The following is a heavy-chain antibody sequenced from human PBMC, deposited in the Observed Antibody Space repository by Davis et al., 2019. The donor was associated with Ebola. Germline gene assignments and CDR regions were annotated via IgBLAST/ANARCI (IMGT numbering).Heavy chain of an antibody. D-gene: IGHD2-21*01. V-gene: IGHV1-8*01. CDR1: GYTFTGYD. Sequence: ASVKVSCKASGYTFTGYDINWVRQATGQGLEWMGWMNPNSGNTGYAQKFQGRVTMTRENSMSTAYMELSRLRSEDTAVYFCARGGVAYSDLDYWGQGTLVAVSS. J-gene: IGHJ4*02. CDR3: ARGGVAYSDLDY. CDR2: MNPNSGNT.